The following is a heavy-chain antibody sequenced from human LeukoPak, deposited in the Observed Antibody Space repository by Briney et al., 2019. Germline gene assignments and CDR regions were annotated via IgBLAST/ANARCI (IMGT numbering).Heavy chain of an antibody. CDR2: INHSGST. V-gene: IGHV4-34*01. CDR3: ARGRVWFGELLPSRSIAFDY. CDR1: GGSFSGYY. J-gene: IGHJ4*02. D-gene: IGHD3-10*01. Sequence: SETLSLTCAVYGGSFSGYYWSWIRQPPGKGLEWIGEINHSGSTNYNPSLKSRVTISVDTSKNQFSLKLSSVTAADTAVYYCARGRVWFGELLPSRSIAFDYWAQGTLVTVSS.